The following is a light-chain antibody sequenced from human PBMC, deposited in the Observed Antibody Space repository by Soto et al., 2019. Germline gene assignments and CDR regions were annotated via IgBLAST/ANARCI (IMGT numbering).Light chain of an antibody. CDR3: QQYCSSSYT. CDR2: RTS. Sequence: EIVLTQSPGTLSLSPGERATLSCRASHFVSTTYLAWYQHKPGQAPSLLIYRTSSRAAGIPDRFSGSVSGTDFTLTISRLEPEDFAVYYCQQYCSSSYTFGQGTKLEIK. J-gene: IGKJ2*01. V-gene: IGKV3-20*01. CDR1: HFVSTTY.